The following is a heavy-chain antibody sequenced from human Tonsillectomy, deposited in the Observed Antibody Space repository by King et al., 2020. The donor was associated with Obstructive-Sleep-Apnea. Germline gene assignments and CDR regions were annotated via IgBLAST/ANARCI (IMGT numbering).Heavy chain of an antibody. CDR2: ISSSSSTI. CDR1: GFTFSGYN. V-gene: IGHV3-48*04. Sequence: VQLVESGGGLVQPGGSLRLSCAASGFTFSGYNMNWVRQAPGKGLEWVSYISSSSSTIYYADSVKGRFTISRDNAKNSLYLQMNSLRAEDTAVYYCAIDLVPDAFDIWGQGTMVTVSS. J-gene: IGHJ3*02. CDR3: AIDLVPDAFDI. D-gene: IGHD6-13*01.